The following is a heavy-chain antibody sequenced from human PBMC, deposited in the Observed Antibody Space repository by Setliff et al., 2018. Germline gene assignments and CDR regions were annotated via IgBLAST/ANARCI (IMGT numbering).Heavy chain of an antibody. V-gene: IGHV4-4*07. Sequence: PSETLSLTCTVSRGSINSHYWSWIRQPAGKGLEWIGRIFGSWSTNYNPSPKGRATLSIDASKRQFSLKLTSVTAADTAVYYCARVSGFLYMDVWGKGTTVTVSS. CDR1: RGSINSHY. CDR2: IFGSWST. D-gene: IGHD3-3*01. J-gene: IGHJ6*03. CDR3: ARVSGFLYMDV.